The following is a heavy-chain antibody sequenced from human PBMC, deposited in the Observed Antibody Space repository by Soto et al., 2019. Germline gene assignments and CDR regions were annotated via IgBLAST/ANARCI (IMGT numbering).Heavy chain of an antibody. CDR3: ARHHSYGYAFDI. V-gene: IGHV4-59*08. CDR2: IYYSGST. D-gene: IGHD5-18*01. J-gene: IGHJ3*02. Sequence: SETLSLTCTVSGGSISSYYWSWIRQPPGKGLEWIGYIYYSGSTNYNPSLKSRLTISVDTSKNQFSLKLSSVTAADTAVYYCARHHSYGYAFDIWGQGTMVPVSS. CDR1: GGSISSYY.